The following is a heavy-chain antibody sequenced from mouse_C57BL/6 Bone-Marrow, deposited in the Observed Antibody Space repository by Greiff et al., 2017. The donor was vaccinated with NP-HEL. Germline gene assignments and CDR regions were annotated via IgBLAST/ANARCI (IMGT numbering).Heavy chain of an antibody. CDR3: ARDSTPVVSFDY. Sequence: QVTLKVCGPGILQPSQTLSLTCSFSGFSLTTFGMGVGWIRQPSGMGLVWLAHFCWDDDKYYNPALKSRLTISKDTSKNQEFLKLAKVATADTATYYCARDSTPVVSFDYWGQGTALTVSS. J-gene: IGHJ2*01. V-gene: IGHV8-8*01. CDR1: GFSLTTFGMG. CDR2: FCWDDDK. D-gene: IGHD1-1*01.